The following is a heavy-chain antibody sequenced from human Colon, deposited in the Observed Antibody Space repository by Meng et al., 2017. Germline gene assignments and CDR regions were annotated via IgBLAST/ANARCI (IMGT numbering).Heavy chain of an antibody. Sequence: GGSLRLSCSVSGFTFSNFEMAWLRQAPGKGLEWLSYISGRDDTKYYADSAKGRFTISRDNAKNSLYLQMNSLRAEDTAVYYCARLHPAAWFCNEFWGQGTLVTVSS. CDR2: ISGRDDTK. J-gene: IGHJ4*02. CDR3: ARLHPAAWFCNEF. V-gene: IGHV3-48*03. D-gene: IGHD2/OR15-2a*01. CDR1: GFTFSNFE.